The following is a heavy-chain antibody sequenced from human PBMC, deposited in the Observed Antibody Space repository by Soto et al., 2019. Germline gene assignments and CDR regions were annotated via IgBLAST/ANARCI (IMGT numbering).Heavy chain of an antibody. J-gene: IGHJ5*02. CDR3: ARYYFDSSGYFNWYDH. Sequence: PSETLSLTCAVSGGSITSGAYYWTWIRQHPGKGLEWIAYIHYSGRTYYNPSLKSRVTISVDTSNNQFSLKLSSVTAADTAAYYCARYYFDSSGYFNWYDHWGDVPLVTVS. V-gene: IGHV4-31*11. CDR1: GGSITSGAYY. CDR2: IHYSGRT. D-gene: IGHD3-22*01.